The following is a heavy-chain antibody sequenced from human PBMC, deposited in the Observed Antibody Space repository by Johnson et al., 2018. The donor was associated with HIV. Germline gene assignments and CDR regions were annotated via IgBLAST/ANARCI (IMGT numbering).Heavy chain of an antibody. J-gene: IGHJ3*02. CDR2: IKQDGSEK. CDR3: ARGIVGAEEGAFDI. Sequence: VQLVESGGGLVQPGGSLRLSCAASGFAFSGYWMSWVRQAPGKGLEWVANIKQDGSEKYYMDSVKGRFTISRDNANNSLYLQMNSLRAEDTAVYYCARGIVGAEEGAFDIWGQGTLVTVSS. V-gene: IGHV3-7*01. CDR1: GFAFSGYW. D-gene: IGHD1-26*01.